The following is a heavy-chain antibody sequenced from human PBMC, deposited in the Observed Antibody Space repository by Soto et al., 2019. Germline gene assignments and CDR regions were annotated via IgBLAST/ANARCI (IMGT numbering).Heavy chain of an antibody. D-gene: IGHD2-2*01. V-gene: IGHV1-3*01. CDR1: GYTFTNYA. CDR2: INAGNGNT. J-gene: IGHJ6*02. Sequence: ASVKVSCKASGYTFTNYAMHWVRQAPGQRLKWMGWINAGNGNTKYSQKFQGRVTITRDTSASTAYMELSSLRSEDTAVYYCARDACSGTSCHTHDNHDAMAVWGQRTMVTVS. CDR3: ARDACSGTSCHTHDNHDAMAV.